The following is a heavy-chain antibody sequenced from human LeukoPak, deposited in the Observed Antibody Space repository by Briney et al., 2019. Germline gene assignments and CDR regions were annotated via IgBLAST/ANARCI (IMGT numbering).Heavy chain of an antibody. V-gene: IGHV4-4*07. CDR3: ARDYYDSSGYYAGDWFDP. D-gene: IGHD3-22*01. Sequence: SETLSLTCTVSGGSISSYYWSWIRQPAGKGLEWIGRIYTSGSTNYNPSLKSRVTISVDTSKNQFSLKLSSVTAADTAVYYCARDYYDSSGYYAGDWFDPWGQGTLVTVSS. CDR2: IYTSGST. J-gene: IGHJ5*02. CDR1: GGSISSYY.